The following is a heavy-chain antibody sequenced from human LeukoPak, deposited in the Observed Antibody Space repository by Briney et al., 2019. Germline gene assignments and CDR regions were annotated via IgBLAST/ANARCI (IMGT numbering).Heavy chain of an antibody. Sequence: SETLSLTCTVSGGSISSGSYYWSWIRQPAGTGLEWIGRIYTSGSTNYNPSLKSRVTISVDTSKNQFSLKLSSVTAADTAVYYCASQSRVSSRDYWGQGTLVTVSS. J-gene: IGHJ4*02. D-gene: IGHD1-26*01. CDR3: ASQSRVSSRDY. CDR1: GGSISSGSYY. CDR2: IYTSGST. V-gene: IGHV4-61*02.